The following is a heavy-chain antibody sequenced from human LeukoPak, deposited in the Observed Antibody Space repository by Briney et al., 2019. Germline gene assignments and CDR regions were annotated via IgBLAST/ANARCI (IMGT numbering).Heavy chain of an antibody. J-gene: IGHJ3*02. CDR3: ARENESKRGRAFDI. CDR1: GGSISSGSYY. D-gene: IGHD1-1*01. CDR2: IYTSGST. Sequence: SSETLSLTCTVSGGSISSGSYYWSWIRQPAGKGLEWIGRIYTSGSTNYNPSLKSRVTISVDTSKNQFSLKLSSVTAADTAVYYCARENESKRGRAFDIWGQGTMVTVSS. V-gene: IGHV4-61*02.